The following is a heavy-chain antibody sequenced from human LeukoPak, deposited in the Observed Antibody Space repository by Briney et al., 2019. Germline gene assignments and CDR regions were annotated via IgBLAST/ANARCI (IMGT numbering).Heavy chain of an antibody. Sequence: SETLSLTCTVSGGSISSYYWSWIRQPPGKGLEWIGYIYYSGSTNYDPSLKSRVTISVDTSKNQFSLKLSSVTAADTAVYYCATKYYGMDVWGQGTTVTVSS. J-gene: IGHJ6*02. CDR3: ATKYYGMDV. CDR1: GGSISSYY. V-gene: IGHV4-59*01. CDR2: IYYSGST.